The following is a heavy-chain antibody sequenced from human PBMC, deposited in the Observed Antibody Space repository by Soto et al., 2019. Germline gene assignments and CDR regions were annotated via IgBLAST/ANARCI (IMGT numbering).Heavy chain of an antibody. D-gene: IGHD2-8*01. V-gene: IGHV4-34*01. CDR1: GGSFSGYY. Sequence: SETLSLTCAVYGGSFSGYYWSWIRQPPGKGLEWIGEINHSGSTNYNPSLKSRVTISVDTSKNQFSLKLSSVPAADTVVYYCARAPYCTNGVCYTRVEALRRRYFDYWGQGTLVTVSS. CDR3: ARAPYCTNGVCYTRVEALRRRYFDY. CDR2: INHSGST. J-gene: IGHJ4*02.